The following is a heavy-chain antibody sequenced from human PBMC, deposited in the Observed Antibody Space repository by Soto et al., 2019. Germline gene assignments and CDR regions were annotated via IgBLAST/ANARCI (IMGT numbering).Heavy chain of an antibody. D-gene: IGHD6-19*01. CDR3: ATGRSDSGWYEEHF. V-gene: IGHV4-39*01. J-gene: IGHJ4*02. CDR2: LSYLGTT. CDR1: NDSIRSGTYY. Sequence: PSETLSLTCTVSNDSIRSGTYYWAWIRQPPGRGLEWIGSLSYLGTTDYNPSLKSRVTISKDASKNQFSLKLTSMTAADTAVYYCATGRSDSGWYEEHFCGQGPLVTVSS.